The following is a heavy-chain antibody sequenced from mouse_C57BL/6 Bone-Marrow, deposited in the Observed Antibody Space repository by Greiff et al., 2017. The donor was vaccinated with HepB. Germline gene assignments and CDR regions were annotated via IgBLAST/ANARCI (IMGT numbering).Heavy chain of an antibody. CDR1: GFTFSDYY. CDR3: AREGATGYYYAMDY. D-gene: IGHD1-1*01. V-gene: IGHV5-12*01. CDR2: ISNGGGST. J-gene: IGHJ4*01. Sequence: EVKLMESGGGLVQPGGSLKLSCAASGFTFSDYYMYWVRQTPEKRLEWVAYISNGGGSTYYPDTVKGRFTISRDNAKNTLYLQMSRLKSEDTAMYYCAREGATGYYYAMDYWGQGTSVTVSS.